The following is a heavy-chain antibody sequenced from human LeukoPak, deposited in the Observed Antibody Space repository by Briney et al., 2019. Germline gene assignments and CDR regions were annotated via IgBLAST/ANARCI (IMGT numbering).Heavy chain of an antibody. D-gene: IGHD3-22*01. CDR1: GFTFSSYA. J-gene: IGHJ4*02. Sequence: GGSLRLSCAASGFTFSSYAMSWVRQAPGKGLEWVSAISGSGGSTYYADSVKGRFTISRDNSKNTLYLQMNSLRAEDTAVYYCARLVDSSGYYYGRGRKYFDYWGQGTLVTVSS. CDR2: ISGSGGST. V-gene: IGHV3-23*01. CDR3: ARLVDSSGYYYGRGRKYFDY.